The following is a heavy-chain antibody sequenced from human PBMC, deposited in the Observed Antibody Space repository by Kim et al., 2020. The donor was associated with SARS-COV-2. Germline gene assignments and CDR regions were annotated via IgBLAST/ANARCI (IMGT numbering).Heavy chain of an antibody. D-gene: IGHD3-22*01. CDR3: ARGDSSGYYFYYYYGMDV. CDR1: GYTFTSYA. Sequence: ASVKVSCKASGYTFTSYAMHWVRQAPGQRLEWMGWINAGNGNTKYSQKFQGRVTITRDTSASTAYMELSSLRSEDTAVYYCARGDSSGYYFYYYYGMDVWCQGTTVTVSS. J-gene: IGHJ6*02. V-gene: IGHV1-3*01. CDR2: INAGNGNT.